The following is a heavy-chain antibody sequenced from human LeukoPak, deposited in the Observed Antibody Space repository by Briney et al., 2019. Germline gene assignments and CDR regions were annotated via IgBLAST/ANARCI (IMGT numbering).Heavy chain of an antibody. CDR3: AKETVNRGYSGYAVLDY. Sequence: PGGSMRLSCAASGFTFSNYAMSWVRQAPGKGLEWVSAITGTGGYTYYADSVKGRFTISRDNSKNTLYVQMNSLRAEDTAVYYCAKETVNRGYSGYAVLDYWGQGTLVTVSS. CDR2: ITGTGGYT. J-gene: IGHJ4*02. CDR1: GFTFSNYA. D-gene: IGHD5-12*01. V-gene: IGHV3-23*01.